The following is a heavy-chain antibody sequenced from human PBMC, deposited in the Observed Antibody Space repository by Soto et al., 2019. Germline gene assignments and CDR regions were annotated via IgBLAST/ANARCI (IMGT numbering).Heavy chain of an antibody. Sequence: QAQLMQSGAEVKKPGSSVKASCKASGGTFSGYAINWVRQAPGQGLEWMGGIIPLLGIADYGEKFQGRITSAADESTGTAYMDLRGLGSEDTAAYYCARDPRSITGTTSSEDFQHWGQGTLVSVSS. CDR2: IIPLLGIA. CDR1: GGTFSGYA. J-gene: IGHJ1*01. V-gene: IGHV1-69*01. D-gene: IGHD1-20*01. CDR3: ARDPRSITGTTSSEDFQH.